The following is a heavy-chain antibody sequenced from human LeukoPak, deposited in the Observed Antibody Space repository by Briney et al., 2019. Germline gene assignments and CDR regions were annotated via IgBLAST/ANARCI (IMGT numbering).Heavy chain of an antibody. D-gene: IGHD3-10*01. CDR3: TRAYGDY. Sequence: GGSLRLSCVASEFTFSRYWMGWVRQAPGKGLEWAANINQDGSEKYYVDSARGRFTISRDNGKNSVYLQLNSLRGDDTGLYYCTRAYGDYWGPGALVTVPS. CDR1: EFTFSRYW. V-gene: IGHV3-7*01. CDR2: INQDGSEK. J-gene: IGHJ4*02.